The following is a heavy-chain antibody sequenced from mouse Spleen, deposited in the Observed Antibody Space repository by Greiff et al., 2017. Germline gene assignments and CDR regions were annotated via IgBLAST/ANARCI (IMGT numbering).Heavy chain of an antibody. J-gene: IGHJ1*01. CDR2: IDPSDSYT. V-gene: IGHV1-59*01. Sequence: QVQLQQPGAELVRPGTSVKLSCKASGYTFTSYWMHWVKQRPGQGLEWIGVIDPSDSYTNYNQKFKGKATLTVDTSSSTAYMQLSSLTSEDSAVYYCARPTVVAKDWYCDVWGAGTTVTVSS. CDR1: GYTFTSYW. CDR3: ARPTVVAKDWYCDV. D-gene: IGHD1-1*01.